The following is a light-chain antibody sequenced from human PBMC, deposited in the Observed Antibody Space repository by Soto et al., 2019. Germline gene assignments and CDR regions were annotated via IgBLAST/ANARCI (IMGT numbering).Light chain of an antibody. CDR1: QSVSSSY. CDR2: GAS. J-gene: IGKJ3*01. CDR3: QQYGSSLFT. V-gene: IGKV3-20*01. Sequence: EIVLTQSPGTLSLSPGERATLSCRASQSVSSSYLAWYQQKPGQAPRLLIYGASSRATGIPDRFSGSGSGTDLTLTISRLEPEYFAVYYCQQYGSSLFTFGPGTKVDIK.